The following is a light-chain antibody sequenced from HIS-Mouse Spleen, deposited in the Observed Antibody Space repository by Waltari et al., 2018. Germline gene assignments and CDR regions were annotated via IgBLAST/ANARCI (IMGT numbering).Light chain of an antibody. CDR1: SSDVGGYNY. Sequence: QSALTQPAPVSGSPGQSITISCTGTSSDVGGYNYVSWYQQHTGKAPKLSIYDVSNRPSGVSNHFSGSKSGNTASLTISGLQAEDEADYYCSSYTSSSTWVFGGGTKLTVL. CDR3: SSYTSSSTWV. CDR2: DVS. V-gene: IGLV2-14*03. J-gene: IGLJ3*02.